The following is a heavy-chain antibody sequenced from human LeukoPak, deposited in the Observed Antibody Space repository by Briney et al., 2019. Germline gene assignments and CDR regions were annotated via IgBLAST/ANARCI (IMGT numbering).Heavy chain of an antibody. J-gene: IGHJ5*02. CDR2: INPNSGGT. CDR1: GYTFTGYY. CDR3: ARAGDWNDAFVWFDP. Sequence: ASVKVSCKASGYTFTGYYMHWVRQAPGQGLEWMGWINPNSGGTNYAQNFQGRVTMTRDTSITTAYMELCRLRSDDTAVYYCARAGDWNDAFVWFDPWGQGTLVTVSP. V-gene: IGHV1-2*02. D-gene: IGHD1-1*01.